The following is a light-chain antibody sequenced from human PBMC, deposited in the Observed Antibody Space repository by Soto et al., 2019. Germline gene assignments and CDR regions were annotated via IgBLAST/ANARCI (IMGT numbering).Light chain of an antibody. CDR3: AAWDTSLTACV. J-gene: IGLJ3*02. CDR1: SSNIGKNV. CDR2: DNN. V-gene: IGLV1-51*01. Sequence: QSVLTQPPSVSAAPGQKVTISCSGTSSNIGKNVVSCYQQFPGTAPKLLIYDNNKRPSGIPDRFSGSTSGTSATLAITGLQTGDEADYYCAAWDTSLTACVFGGGTKLTVL.